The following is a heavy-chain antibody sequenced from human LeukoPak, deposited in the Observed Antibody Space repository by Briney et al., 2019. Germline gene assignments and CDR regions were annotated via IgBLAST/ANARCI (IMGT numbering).Heavy chain of an antibody. D-gene: IGHD3-10*01. CDR2: IRDKANSYTT. Sequence: GGSLRLSCAASGFTFSDHYMDWVRQAPGKGLEWVARIRDKANSYTTEYAASVKGRFTIARDDSKTSLFLQMNSLKTEDTAVYYCARGYGSGPFYFDYWGQGTLVTVSS. CDR3: ARGYGSGPFYFDY. CDR1: GFTFSDHY. V-gene: IGHV3-72*01. J-gene: IGHJ4*02.